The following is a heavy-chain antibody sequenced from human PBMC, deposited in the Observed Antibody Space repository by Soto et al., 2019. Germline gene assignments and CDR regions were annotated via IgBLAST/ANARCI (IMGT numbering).Heavy chain of an antibody. Sequence: QVQLQESGPGLVKPSQTLSLTCTVSGGSISSGGYYWTWIRQHPGKGLEWIGYIYYSGSTYYNPSLKGRVTMXXXTXEIQFSLKLSSVTAADTAVYYCARVCGGDCHYGMDVWGQGTTVTVSS. D-gene: IGHD2-21*02. J-gene: IGHJ6*02. CDR2: IYYSGST. CDR3: ARVCGGDCHYGMDV. V-gene: IGHV4-31*03. CDR1: GGSISSGGYY.